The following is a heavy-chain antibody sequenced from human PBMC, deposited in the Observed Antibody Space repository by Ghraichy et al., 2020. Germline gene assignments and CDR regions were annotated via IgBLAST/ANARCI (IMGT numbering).Heavy chain of an antibody. CDR2: ISSSSSYI. CDR3: ARDPGYCSGGRCFGDAFDI. Sequence: LSLTCVVSGFTFISYDMNWVRQAPGKGLEWVSYISSSSSYIYYADSVEGRFTISRDNDKNSLFLQINSLRAEDTAVYYCARDPGYCSGGRCFGDAFDIWGQGTMVTVSS. V-gene: IGHV3-21*01. J-gene: IGHJ3*02. CDR1: GFTFISYD. D-gene: IGHD2-15*01.